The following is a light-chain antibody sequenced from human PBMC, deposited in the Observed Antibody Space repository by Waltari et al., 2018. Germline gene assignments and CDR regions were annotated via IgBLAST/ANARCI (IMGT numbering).Light chain of an antibody. CDR3: LQDRTGLT. CDR2: GTS. V-gene: IGKV1-6*02. J-gene: IGKJ4*01. CDR1: QDLDNH. Sequence: AIQMTQSPPSLSASVGNTVTITCRASQDLDNHLAWYQQKPGKAPKLLVYGTSILQTLVPSRFSGSVAGTTFALTIISIQPADSATYYCLQDRTGLTFGGGTKVEI.